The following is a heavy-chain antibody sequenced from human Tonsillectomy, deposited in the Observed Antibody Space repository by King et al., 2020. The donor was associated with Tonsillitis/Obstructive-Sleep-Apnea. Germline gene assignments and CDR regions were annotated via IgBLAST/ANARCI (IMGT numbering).Heavy chain of an antibody. CDR2: ISYDGSNK. CDR3: ARDPVDCSGGSCYSGDSYYFDY. J-gene: IGHJ4*02. Sequence: VQLVESGGGVVQPGRSLRLSCAASGFTFSSYAMHWVRQAPGKGLEWVAVISYDGSNKYYADSAKGRFTISRDNSKNTLYLQMNSLRAEDTAVYYCARDPVDCSGGSCYSGDSYYFDYWGQGTLVTVSS. CDR1: GFTFSSYA. V-gene: IGHV3-30*01. D-gene: IGHD2-15*01.